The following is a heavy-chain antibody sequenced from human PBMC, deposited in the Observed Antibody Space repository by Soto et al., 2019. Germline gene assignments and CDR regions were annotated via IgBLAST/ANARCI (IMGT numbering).Heavy chain of an antibody. CDR2: INSDGSST. CDR1: GFTFSSYW. J-gene: IGHJ4*02. Sequence: GGSLRLSCAASGFTFSSYWMHWVRQAPGKGLVWVSRINSDGSSTSYADSVKGRFTISRDNAKNTLYLQMNSLRAEDTAVYYCARDLFVHSSGWEGNFDYWGQGTLVTVSS. V-gene: IGHV3-74*01. CDR3: ARDLFVHSSGWEGNFDY. D-gene: IGHD6-19*01.